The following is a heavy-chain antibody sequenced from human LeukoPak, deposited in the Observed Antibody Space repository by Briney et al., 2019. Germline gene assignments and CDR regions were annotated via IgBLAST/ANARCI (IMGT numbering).Heavy chain of an antibody. V-gene: IGHV3-33*01. CDR3: AREVRGYSGYDTDFDY. Sequence: GGSLRLSCAASGFTFSSYGMHWVRQAPGKGLEWVAVIWYDGSNKYYADSVKGRFNISRDNSKNTLYLQMNSLRAEDTAVYYCAREVRGYSGYDTDFDYWGQGTLVTVSS. D-gene: IGHD5-12*01. J-gene: IGHJ4*02. CDR2: IWYDGSNK. CDR1: GFTFSSYG.